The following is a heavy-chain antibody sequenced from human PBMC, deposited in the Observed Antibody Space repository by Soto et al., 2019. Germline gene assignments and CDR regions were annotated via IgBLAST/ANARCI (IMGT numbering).Heavy chain of an antibody. CDR3: TSPSSGYYYYYYGMDV. CDR1: GFTFSNAW. V-gene: IGHV3-15*07. D-gene: IGHD3-22*01. CDR2: IKSKTDGGTT. J-gene: IGHJ6*02. Sequence: EVQLVESGGGLVKPGGSLRLSCAASGFTFSNAWMNWVRQAPGKGLEWVGRIKSKTDGGTTDYAAPVKGRFTISRDDSKNTLYLQMNSLKTEDTAVYYCTSPSSGYYYYYYGMDVWGQGTLVTVSS.